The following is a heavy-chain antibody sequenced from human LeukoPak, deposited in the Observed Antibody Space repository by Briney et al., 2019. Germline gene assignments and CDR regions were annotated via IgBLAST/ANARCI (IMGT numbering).Heavy chain of an antibody. V-gene: IGHV3-23*01. D-gene: IGHD6-19*01. Sequence: GGSLRLSCAASGFTFSSYAMSWVRQAPGKGLEWVSAISGSGGSTYYADSVKGRFTISRDNSKNTLYLQMNSLRAEDTAVYYCAKGGDSSGWYQWDAVGYYFDYWGQGTLVTVSS. CDR3: AKGGDSSGWYQWDAVGYYFDY. CDR1: GFTFSSYA. CDR2: ISGSGGST. J-gene: IGHJ4*02.